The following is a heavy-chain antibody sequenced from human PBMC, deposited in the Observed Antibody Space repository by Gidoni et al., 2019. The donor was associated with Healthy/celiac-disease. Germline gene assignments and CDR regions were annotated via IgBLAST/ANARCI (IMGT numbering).Heavy chain of an antibody. J-gene: IGHJ4*02. CDR1: GSTFSRYS. D-gene: IGHD1-26*01. CDR3: ARDTRIVGRYYFDY. Sequence: EVQLVESGGGLVQPGGSLRLAGAAPGSTFSRYSMNWVRQAPGKGLEWVSYISSSSSTIYYADSVKGRFTISRDNAKNSLYLQMNSLRDEDTAVYYCARDTRIVGRYYFDYWGQGTLVTVSS. CDR2: ISSSSSTI. V-gene: IGHV3-48*02.